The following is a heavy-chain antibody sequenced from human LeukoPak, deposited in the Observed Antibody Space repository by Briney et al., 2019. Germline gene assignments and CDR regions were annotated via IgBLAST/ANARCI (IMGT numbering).Heavy chain of an antibody. Sequence: GRGLRLSCAACGFTFSSYAMHWVRQARGKGLEGVGVISYDGSNKYYADSVRGRFTITRDKSKTTPYLQMNSLRAEDTAVYYCARDLGTHCSSTSCPRGAFDYWGQGTLVTVSS. V-gene: IGHV3-30*04. CDR3: ARDLGTHCSSTSCPRGAFDY. D-gene: IGHD2-2*01. CDR2: ISYDGSNK. J-gene: IGHJ4*02. CDR1: GFTFSSYA.